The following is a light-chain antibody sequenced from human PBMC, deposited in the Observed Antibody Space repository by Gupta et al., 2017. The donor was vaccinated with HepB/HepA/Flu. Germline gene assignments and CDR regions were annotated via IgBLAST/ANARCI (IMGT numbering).Light chain of an antibody. CDR3: QQENSYPIT. J-gene: IGKJ4*01. CDR2: KAS. V-gene: IGKV1-5*03. CDR1: ESIGDW. Sequence: DIQMTQSPSTLSASVGDRVTITCRASESIGDWLAWYQQKPGMAPTLLIYKASRLGSGVPSRFSGSGSGTEITLTISSLQPDDFATYYCQQENSYPITFGGGTKVEIK.